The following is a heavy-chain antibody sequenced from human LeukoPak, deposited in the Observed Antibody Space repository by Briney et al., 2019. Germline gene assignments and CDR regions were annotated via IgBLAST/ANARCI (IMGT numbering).Heavy chain of an antibody. CDR3: ARRRFVRGPDVVNPFDY. V-gene: IGHV4-39*01. CDR1: GGSISSSSYY. CDR2: ICYSGST. J-gene: IGHJ4*02. Sequence: SETLSLTCTVSGGSISSSSYYWGWIRQPPGKGLEWIGSICYSGSTYYNPSLKSRVTISVDTSKNQFSLKLSSVTAADTAVYYCARRRFVRGPDVVNPFDYWGQGTLVTVSS. D-gene: IGHD2-8*01.